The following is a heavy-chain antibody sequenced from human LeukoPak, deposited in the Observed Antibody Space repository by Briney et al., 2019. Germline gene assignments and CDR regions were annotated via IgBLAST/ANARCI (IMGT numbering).Heavy chain of an antibody. Sequence: PGGSLRLSCAASGFTFSSYWMSWVRLAPGKGLEWVANIKQDGSEKYYVDSVKGRFTISRDNAKNSLYLQMNSLRAEDTALYHCAKDIGVGYYYGMDVWGQGTTVTVSS. J-gene: IGHJ6*02. CDR1: GFTFSSYW. CDR3: AKDIGVGYYYGMDV. CDR2: IKQDGSEK. D-gene: IGHD6-19*01. V-gene: IGHV3-7*03.